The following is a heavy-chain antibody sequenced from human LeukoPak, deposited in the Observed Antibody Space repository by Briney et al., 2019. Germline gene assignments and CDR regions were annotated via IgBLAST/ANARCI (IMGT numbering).Heavy chain of an antibody. CDR1: GGSFSGYY. Sequence: PSETLSLTCAVYGGSFSGYYWSWIRQPPGKGLEWIGEINHSGSTNYNPSLKSRVTISVDTSKNQFSLKLSSVTAADTAVYYCARGPRQAAGIYYTWGQGTLVTVSS. CDR3: ARGPRQAAGIYYT. D-gene: IGHD6-13*01. V-gene: IGHV4-34*01. CDR2: INHSGST. J-gene: IGHJ5*02.